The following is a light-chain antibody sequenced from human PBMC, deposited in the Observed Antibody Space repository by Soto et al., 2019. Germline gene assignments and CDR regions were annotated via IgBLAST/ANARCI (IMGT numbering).Light chain of an antibody. CDR3: MQSTQLPPT. J-gene: IGKJ5*01. CDR1: QSLLHITGETF. Sequence: DVVMTQTPLSLSVAPGQRASISCKSSQSLLHITGETFLFWYLQKPGQSPQLMIYEVSTRVSGVPDRFSGSGSGTDFTLEISRVETDDVGMYYCMQSTQLPPTLGQGTRLEIK. CDR2: EVS. V-gene: IGKV2D-29*02.